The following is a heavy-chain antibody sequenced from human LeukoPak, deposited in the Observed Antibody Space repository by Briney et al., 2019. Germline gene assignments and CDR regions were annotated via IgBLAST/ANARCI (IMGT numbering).Heavy chain of an antibody. J-gene: IGHJ4*02. D-gene: IGHD6-13*01. CDR3: ARDLFLAATEREGDDY. CDR1: GYNFEILG. Sequence: ASVKVSCKASGYNFEILGISWLRQAPGQGLEWVGWINPNDGGTNYAQKFQGRVTMTRDTSISTAYMELSSLRSDDTAVYYCARDLFLAATEREGDDYWGQGALVTVSS. V-gene: IGHV1-2*02. CDR2: INPNDGGT.